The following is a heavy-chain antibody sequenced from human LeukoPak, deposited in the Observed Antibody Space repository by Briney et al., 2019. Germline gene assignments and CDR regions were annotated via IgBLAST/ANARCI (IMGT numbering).Heavy chain of an antibody. V-gene: IGHV3-53*04. CDR2: IYSGGST. CDR1: GFTFSSYA. Sequence: GGSLRLPCAASGFTFSSYAMSWVRQAPGKGLEWVSVIYSGGSTNYADSVKGRFTISRHNSKNTLYLQMNSLRAEDTAVYYCARGGLLSPYGTDVWGQGTTVTVSS. CDR3: ARGGLLSPYGTDV. J-gene: IGHJ6*02. D-gene: IGHD4-17*01.